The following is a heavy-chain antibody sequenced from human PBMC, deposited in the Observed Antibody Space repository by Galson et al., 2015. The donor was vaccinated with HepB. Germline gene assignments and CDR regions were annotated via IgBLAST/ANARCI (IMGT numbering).Heavy chain of an antibody. Sequence: SLRLSCAASGFTFSSYWMNWVRQAPGKGLKWVSSLSVNGDISYYEDSVKGRFTISRDNSKKMVYLQMNGLRAEDTAVYYCAKVAILGATPHYFDYLGQGTLVTVSS. CDR1: GFTFSSYW. J-gene: IGHJ4*02. V-gene: IGHV3-23*01. CDR3: AKVAILGATPHYFDY. D-gene: IGHD3-16*01. CDR2: LSVNGDIS.